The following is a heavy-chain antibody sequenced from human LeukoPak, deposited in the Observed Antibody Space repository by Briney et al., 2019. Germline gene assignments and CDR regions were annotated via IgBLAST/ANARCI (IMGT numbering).Heavy chain of an antibody. J-gene: IGHJ6*04. V-gene: IGHV1-3*01. CDR2: INAGNGNT. CDR3: ARVRPYGDASGMDV. D-gene: IGHD4-17*01. Sequence: ASVKVSCKASGYTFTSYAMHWVRQAPGQRLEWMGWINAGNGNTKYSQKFQGRVTITRDTSAGTAYMELSSLRSEDTAVYYCARVRPYGDASGMDVWGKGTTVTVSS. CDR1: GYTFTSYA.